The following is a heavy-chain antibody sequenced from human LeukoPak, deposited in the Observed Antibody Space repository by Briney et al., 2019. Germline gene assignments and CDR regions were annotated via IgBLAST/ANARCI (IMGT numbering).Heavy chain of an antibody. J-gene: IGHJ4*02. CDR3: ARDPGWAIDY. V-gene: IGHV4-30-4*08. CDR2: IYYSGST. D-gene: IGHD1-26*01. Sequence: WVRQAPGKGLEWIGYIYYSGSTYYNPSLKSRVTISVDTSKNQFSLKLSSVTAADTAVYYCARDPGWAIDYWGQGTLVTVSS.